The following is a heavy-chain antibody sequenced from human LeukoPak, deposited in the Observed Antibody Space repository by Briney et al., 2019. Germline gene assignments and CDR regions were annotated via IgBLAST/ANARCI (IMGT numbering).Heavy chain of an antibody. J-gene: IGHJ3*02. D-gene: IGHD3-22*01. V-gene: IGHV3-7*01. Sequence: PGGSLRLSCAASGFTFSSYWMSWVRQAPGKGLEWVANIKQDGSEKYYVDSVKGRFTISRDNAKNSLYLQMNSLRAEDTAVYYCAGDSSGYYHDAFDIWGQGTMVTVSS. CDR2: IKQDGSEK. CDR3: AGDSSGYYHDAFDI. CDR1: GFTFSSYW.